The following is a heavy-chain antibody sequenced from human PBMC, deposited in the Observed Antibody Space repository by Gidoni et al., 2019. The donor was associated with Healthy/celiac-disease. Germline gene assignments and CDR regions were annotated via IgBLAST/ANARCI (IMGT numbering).Heavy chain of an antibody. Sequence: QLQLQESGPGLVKPSETLSLTCTVPGGSISSSSYYWGGLRQPPGKGLEWIGSIYYRGSTYYNPSLKSRVTISVDTSKNQFSLKLSSVTAADTAVYYCESHQDYGDYAYYFDYWGQGTLVTVSS. J-gene: IGHJ4*02. CDR3: ESHQDYGDYAYYFDY. D-gene: IGHD4-17*01. CDR1: GGSISSSSYY. CDR2: IYYRGST. V-gene: IGHV4-39*01.